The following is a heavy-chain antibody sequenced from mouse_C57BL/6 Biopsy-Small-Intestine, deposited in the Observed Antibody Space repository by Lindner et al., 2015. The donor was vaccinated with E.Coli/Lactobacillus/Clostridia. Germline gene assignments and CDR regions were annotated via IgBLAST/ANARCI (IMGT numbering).Heavy chain of an antibody. CDR3: ARRMTSGGNLDY. J-gene: IGHJ4*01. V-gene: IGHV14-4*02. CDR2: ISTDNGDT. Sequence: SVKVSCKASGYTFTRYPISWVRQAPGQGLEWMGWISTDNGDTEFAQKLQGRVTMSTDTSTTTAYMELRSLKSDDTAVYFCARRMTSGGNLDYWGQGTLVTVSS. CDR1: GYTFTRYP. D-gene: IGHD1-3*01.